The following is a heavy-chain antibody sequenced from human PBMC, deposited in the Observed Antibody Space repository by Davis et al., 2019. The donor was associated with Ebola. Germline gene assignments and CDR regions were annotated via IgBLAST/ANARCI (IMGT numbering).Heavy chain of an antibody. J-gene: IGHJ4*02. CDR1: GFTFSSYW. CDR2: IKQDGSEK. Sequence: GGSLRLSCAASGFTFSSYWMSWVRQAPGKGLEWVANIKQDGSEKYYVDSVKGRFTISRDNAKNSLYLQMNSLRAEDTAVYYCARDDNYDFWSGYLDYWGQGTLVTVSS. V-gene: IGHV3-7*01. CDR3: ARDDNYDFWSGYLDY. D-gene: IGHD3-3*01.